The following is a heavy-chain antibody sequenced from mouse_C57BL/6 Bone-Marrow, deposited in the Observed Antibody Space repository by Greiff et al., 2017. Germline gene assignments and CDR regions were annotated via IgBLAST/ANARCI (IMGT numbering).Heavy chain of an antibody. CDR1: GYTFTSYW. V-gene: IGHV1-64*01. Sequence: QVQLQQPGAELVKPGASVKLSCKASGYTFTSYWMHWVKQRPGQGLEWIGMIHPNSGSTNYNEKFKGKATLTVDKSSSTAYMQLSSLTSEDSAVYYCAPILDGNYWYFDVWGTGTTVTVSS. CDR2: IHPNSGST. J-gene: IGHJ1*03. CDR3: APILDGNYWYFDV. D-gene: IGHD2-1*01.